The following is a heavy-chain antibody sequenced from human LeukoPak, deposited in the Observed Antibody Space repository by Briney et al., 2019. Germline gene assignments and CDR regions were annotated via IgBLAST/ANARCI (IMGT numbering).Heavy chain of an antibody. Sequence: GGSLRLSCAASGFTFSSYAMSWVRQAPGKGLEWVSAISGSGGSTYYADSVKGRFTISRDNSKNTLYLQMNSLRAEDTAVYYCARAVFGSGSYLDYWGQGILVTVSS. CDR2: ISGSGGST. J-gene: IGHJ4*02. D-gene: IGHD3-10*01. CDR1: GFTFSSYA. CDR3: ARAVFGSGSYLDY. V-gene: IGHV3-23*01.